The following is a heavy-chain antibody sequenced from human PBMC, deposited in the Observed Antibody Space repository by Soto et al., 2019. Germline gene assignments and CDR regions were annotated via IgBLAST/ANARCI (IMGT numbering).Heavy chain of an antibody. D-gene: IGHD2-2*01. J-gene: IGHJ5*02. Sequence: ASVKVSCKASGYTFTGYYMHWVRQAPGQGLEWMGWINPNSGGTNYAQKFQGWVTMTRDTSISTAYMELSRLRSDDTAVYYCARSQQLGGYCISTSCYDYGYSYGSWFDPWGQGTLVTSPQ. CDR1: GYTFTGYY. CDR3: ARSQQLGGYCISTSCYDYGYSYGSWFDP. V-gene: IGHV1-2*04. CDR2: INPNSGGT.